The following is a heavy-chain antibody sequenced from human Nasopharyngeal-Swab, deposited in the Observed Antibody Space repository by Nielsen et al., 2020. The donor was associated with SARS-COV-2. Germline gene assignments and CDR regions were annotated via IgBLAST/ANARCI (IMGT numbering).Heavy chain of an antibody. J-gene: IGHJ5*02. CDR2: INPNSGGT. V-gene: IGHV1-2*06. D-gene: IGHD3-10*01. CDR3: ARVAYYYGSGSYKSPLSFDP. CDR1: GYTFTSYY. Sequence: ASVKVSCKASGYTFTSYYMHWVRQAPGQGLEWMGRINPNSGGTNYAQKFQGRVTMTRDTSTSTVYMELSSLRSEDTAVYYCARVAYYYGSGSYKSPLSFDPWGQGTLVTVSS.